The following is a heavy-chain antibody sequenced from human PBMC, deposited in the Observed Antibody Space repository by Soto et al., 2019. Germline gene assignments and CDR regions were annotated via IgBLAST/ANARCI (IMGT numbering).Heavy chain of an antibody. CDR3: ARDNGDIAAAGCLLGCQMFGGMDV. D-gene: IGHD6-13*01. CDR1: GFTFSSYS. Sequence: EVQLVESGGGMVQPGGSLRLSCAASGFTFSSYSMNWVRQAPGKRLEWVSYISSSSSTINYADSVKGRFTISRDNAKNSLYLQMKSLRDEDTAVYYCARDNGDIAAAGCLLGCQMFGGMDVWGQGTTVTVSS. J-gene: IGHJ6*02. CDR2: ISSSSSTI. V-gene: IGHV3-48*02.